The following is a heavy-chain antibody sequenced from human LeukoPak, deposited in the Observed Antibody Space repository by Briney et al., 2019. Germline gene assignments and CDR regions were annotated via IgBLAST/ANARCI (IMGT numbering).Heavy chain of an antibody. J-gene: IGHJ4*02. Sequence: PGGSLRLSCAASGFTFSSYAMQWVRQAPGKGLEWVAVISYDGSNKYYADSVKGRFTISRDNSKNTLYLQMNSLRAEDTAVYYCARDGAGYRDFPYYFDYWGQGTLVTVSS. CDR1: GFTFSSYA. V-gene: IGHV3-30*04. CDR2: ISYDGSNK. CDR3: ARDGAGYRDFPYYFDY. D-gene: IGHD2/OR15-2a*01.